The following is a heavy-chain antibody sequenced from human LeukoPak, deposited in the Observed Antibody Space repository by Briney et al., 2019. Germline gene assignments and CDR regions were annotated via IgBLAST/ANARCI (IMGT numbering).Heavy chain of an antibody. CDR1: EFIFSDYD. CDR3: ARGRWSFDY. CDR2: ISASGRTN. V-gene: IGHV3-48*03. J-gene: IGHJ4*02. Sequence: GGSLRLSCAASEFIFSDYDMNWVRQAPGKGLEWVAHISASGRTNYYADAVKGRFTISRDNVDNSLYLQMNSLRAEDTAVYYCARGRWSFDYWGQGTLVTVSS. D-gene: IGHD5-24*01.